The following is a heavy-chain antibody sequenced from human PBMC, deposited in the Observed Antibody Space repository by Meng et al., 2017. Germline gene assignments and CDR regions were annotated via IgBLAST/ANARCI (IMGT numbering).Heavy chain of an antibody. CDR3: ARGPNRWTGFDY. Sequence: VRVLEVGVDVKKLGASVKVSCKASGYTFTSYDINWVRQATGQGLEWMGWMNPNSGNTGYAQKFQGRVTMTRNTSISTAYMELSSLRSEDTAVYYCARGPNRWTGFDYWGQGTLVTVSS. D-gene: IGHD3/OR15-3a*01. CDR2: MNPNSGNT. V-gene: IGHV1-8*01. J-gene: IGHJ4*02. CDR1: GYTFTSYD.